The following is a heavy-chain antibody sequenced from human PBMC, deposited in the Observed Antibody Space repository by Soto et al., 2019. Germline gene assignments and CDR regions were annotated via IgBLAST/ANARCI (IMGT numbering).Heavy chain of an antibody. V-gene: IGHV1-69*13. Sequence: SVKVSCKASGGTFSTHAIIWVRQAPGHGLEWMGGIIPISGTTYYTQKFQGRVTITADEPTSTAFMELSSLKSDDTAVFYCARGYCSGGNCYSGMDVWGQGTMVTVLL. D-gene: IGHD2-15*01. CDR3: ARGYCSGGNCYSGMDV. J-gene: IGHJ6*02. CDR2: IIPISGTT. CDR1: GGTFSTHA.